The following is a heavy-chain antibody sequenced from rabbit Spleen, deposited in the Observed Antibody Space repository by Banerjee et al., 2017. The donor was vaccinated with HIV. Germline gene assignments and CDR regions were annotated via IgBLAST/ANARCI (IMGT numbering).Heavy chain of an antibody. J-gene: IGHJ4*01. D-gene: IGHD4-2*01. CDR3: VRGVTAARNAFKL. CDR2: IDTGSSGFT. Sequence: QEQLVESGGGLVKPGASLTLTCIASGVSFSGNSYMCWVRQAPGKGLEWIACIDTGSSGFTYFASWAKGRFTISKTSSTTVTLQMTSLTAADTATYVCVRGVTAARNAFKLWGPGTLVTVS. V-gene: IGHV1S45*01. CDR1: GVSFSGNSY.